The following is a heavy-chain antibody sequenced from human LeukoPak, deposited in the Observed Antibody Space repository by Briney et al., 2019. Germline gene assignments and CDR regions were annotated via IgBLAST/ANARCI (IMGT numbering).Heavy chain of an antibody. CDR1: GFVVSDNY. CDR2: IYTSGIT. J-gene: IGHJ4*02. D-gene: IGHD4-23*01. Sequence: GGSLRLSCAASGFVVSDNYMRWVRQAPGQGLEWVSLIYTSGITKYTDSVKGRFTISRDNAKNTLYLQMNTLSAEDTAAYYCVGYYVGKFDYWGQGTLVTVSS. V-gene: IGHV3-66*02. CDR3: VGYYVGKFDY.